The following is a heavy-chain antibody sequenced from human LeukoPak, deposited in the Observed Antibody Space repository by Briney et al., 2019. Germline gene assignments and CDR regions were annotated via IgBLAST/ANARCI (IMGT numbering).Heavy chain of an antibody. CDR2: ISSSGSTI. Sequence: GGSLRLSCAASGFTFSDYYMSWIRQAPGKGLEWVSYISSSGSTIYYADSVKGRFTISRDNAKNSLYLQMNSLRAEDTAVYYCARDYGSGSYSYNFDYWGQGTLVTVSS. CDR3: ARDYGSGSYSYNFDY. J-gene: IGHJ4*02. V-gene: IGHV3-11*04. CDR1: GFTFSDYY. D-gene: IGHD3-10*01.